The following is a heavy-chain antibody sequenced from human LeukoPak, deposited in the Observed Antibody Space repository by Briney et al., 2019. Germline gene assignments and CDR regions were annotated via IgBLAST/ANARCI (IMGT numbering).Heavy chain of an antibody. D-gene: IGHD6-13*01. CDR2: IYYIGST. V-gene: IGHV4-59*01. CDR1: GDSIISYY. Sequence: SETLSLTFTVAGDSIISYYCSWVREPPGKGLEWGGDIYYIGSTHYHPTLKSRLTLSVATSKNQFSLELSSVTAADTAVYYCARDVVAAPGTVEYWGQGTLVTVSS. CDR3: ARDVVAAPGTVEY. J-gene: IGHJ4*02.